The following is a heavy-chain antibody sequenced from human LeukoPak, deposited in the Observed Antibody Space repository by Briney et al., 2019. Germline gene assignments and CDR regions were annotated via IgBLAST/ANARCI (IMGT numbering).Heavy chain of an antibody. CDR1: GLPFSSYW. CDR3: APIYSNGPFDY. J-gene: IGHJ4*02. V-gene: IGHV3-7*01. D-gene: IGHD4-11*01. Sequence: GGSLRLSCAASGLPFSSYWMSWVRQAPGKGLEWVANIKPDGSEKNYVDSVKGRFTISRDNAKNSLYLQMNSLRAEDTAVYYCAPIYSNGPFDYWGQGTLVTVSS. CDR2: IKPDGSEK.